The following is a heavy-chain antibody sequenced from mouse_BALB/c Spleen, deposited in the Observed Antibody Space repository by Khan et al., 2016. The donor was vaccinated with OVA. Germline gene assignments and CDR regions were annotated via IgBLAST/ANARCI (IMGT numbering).Heavy chain of an antibody. CDR3: ASYYGSSYFDY. D-gene: IGHD1-1*01. CDR2: INTYTGEP. J-gene: IGHJ2*01. CDR1: GYTFTNYG. V-gene: IGHV9-3-1*01. Sequence: QIQLVQSGPELKKPGETVKISCKASGYTFTNYGMNWVKQAPGKGLKWMGWINTYTGEPTYADDFKGRFAFSLETSASTAYLQINNLKNEDTATYFCASYYGSSYFDYWCQGTTLTVSS.